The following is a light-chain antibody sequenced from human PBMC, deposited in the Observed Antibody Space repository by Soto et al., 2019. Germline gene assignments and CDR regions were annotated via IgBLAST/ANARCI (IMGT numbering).Light chain of an antibody. CDR1: SSDVGVYNY. V-gene: IGLV2-11*01. CDR2: DVS. J-gene: IGLJ1*01. Sequence: QSALTQPRSVSGSPGQSVTISCTGTSSDVGVYNYVSWYQQYPGKAPKIMIYDVSKRPSGVPDRFSGSKSDNTASLTISGLQAEDEADYYCCSLTTSHTYVFGSGTKVTVL. CDR3: CSLTTSHTYV.